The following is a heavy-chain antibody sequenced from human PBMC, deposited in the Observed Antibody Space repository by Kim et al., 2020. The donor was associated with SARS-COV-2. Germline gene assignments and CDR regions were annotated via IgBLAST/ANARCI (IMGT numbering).Heavy chain of an antibody. D-gene: IGHD2-8*02. Sequence: GGSLRLSCAASGFTFSSCGIHWVRQAPGKGLEWVAVIWYDGSNKYYADSVKGRFTISRDNSKNTLYLQMNSLRVEDTAVYYCTRGWGNYYNLMDVWGQGT. CDR1: GFTFSSCG. J-gene: IGHJ6*02. CDR3: TRGWGNYYNLMDV. CDR2: IWYDGSNK. V-gene: IGHV3-33*01.